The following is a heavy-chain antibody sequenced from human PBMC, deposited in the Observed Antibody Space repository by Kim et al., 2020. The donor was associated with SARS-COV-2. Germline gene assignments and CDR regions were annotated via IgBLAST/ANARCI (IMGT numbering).Heavy chain of an antibody. V-gene: IGHV3-30*18. D-gene: IGHD3-10*01. Sequence: GGSLRLSCAASGFIFSGYAIHWVRQAPGKGLEWVAAITYDGSNKYYADSVKGRFTISRDNSKNTLYLQMDSLRAEDTAVYHGAKRGDSGSHFHFDSWGQGTLVTVSS. CDR2: ITYDGSNK. J-gene: IGHJ4*02. CDR1: GFIFSGYA. CDR3: AKRGDSGSHFHFDS.